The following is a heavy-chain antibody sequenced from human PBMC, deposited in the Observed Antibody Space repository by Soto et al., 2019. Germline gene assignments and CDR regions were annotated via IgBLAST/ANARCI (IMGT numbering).Heavy chain of an antibody. CDR3: ARLFYYEGGDYVGNYYYYMDV. CDR1: GYSFTSYW. CDR2: IYPGDSDT. J-gene: IGHJ6*03. Sequence: GESLKISCKGSGYSFTSYWIGWVRQMPGKGLEWMGIIYPGDSDTRYSPSFQGQVTISADKSISTAYLQWSSLKASDTAMYYCARLFYYEGGDYVGNYYYYMDVWGKGTTVTVSS. V-gene: IGHV5-51*01. D-gene: IGHD4-17*01.